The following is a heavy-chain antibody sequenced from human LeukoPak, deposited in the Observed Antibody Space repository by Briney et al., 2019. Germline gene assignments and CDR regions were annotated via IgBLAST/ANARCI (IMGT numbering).Heavy chain of an antibody. V-gene: IGHV3-7*01. CDR2: IKQDGSES. Sequence: GGSLRLSCAVSGFSFNNHWMSWVRQAAGKRLEWVANIKQDGSESYYVGSVKGRFTISRDNAKNSLYLQMDSLRGEDAAVYYCATGQGSRWDNWGLGTLVTVSS. J-gene: IGHJ4*02. D-gene: IGHD6-13*01. CDR3: ATGQGSRWDN. CDR1: GFSFNNHW.